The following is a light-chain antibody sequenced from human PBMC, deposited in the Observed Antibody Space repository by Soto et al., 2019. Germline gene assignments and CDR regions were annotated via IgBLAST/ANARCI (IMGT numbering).Light chain of an antibody. V-gene: IGKV3-15*01. CDR2: GVS. J-gene: IGKJ5*01. Sequence: IGMTQSPATLSASPGDRATLSCRASQPVNNNLAWYQHKPGQAPRLLIYGVSTRATGISARFSGGGSVTEFTLTISSLQSEDFAVYYCQQYEKWPPSITFGQGTRLEIK. CDR1: QPVNNN. CDR3: QQYEKWPPSIT.